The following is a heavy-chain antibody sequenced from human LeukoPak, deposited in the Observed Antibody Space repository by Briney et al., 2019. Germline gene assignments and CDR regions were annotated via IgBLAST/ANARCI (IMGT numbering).Heavy chain of an antibody. J-gene: IGHJ4*02. CDR3: ARDQIYCTGGYCYFDY. D-gene: IGHD2-8*02. CDR1: GFTFTTYA. CDR2: ISDSGDST. V-gene: IGHV3-23*01. Sequence: GGSLRVSCAASGFTFTTYAMSCVRQGPGKGLEWVSVISDSGDSTYYADSVKGRLTISRDNAKNTLYLQMNSLRAEDTAVYYCARDQIYCTGGYCYFDYWGQGTLVTVSS.